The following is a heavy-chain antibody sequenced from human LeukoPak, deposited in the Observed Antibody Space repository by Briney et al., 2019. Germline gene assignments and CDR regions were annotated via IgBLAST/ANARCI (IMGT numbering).Heavy chain of an antibody. D-gene: IGHD3-22*01. J-gene: IGHJ4*02. Sequence: SETLSLTCTVSGGSISTYFWSWIRQPPGKGLEWIGYIYYSGSTNYNPSLKSRVTISVDTSKNQFSLRLSSVTAADTAVYYCARVTGYMIEDYFDYRGQGTLVTVSS. CDR3: ARVTGYMIEDYFDY. CDR2: IYYSGST. V-gene: IGHV4-59*01. CDR1: GGSISTYF.